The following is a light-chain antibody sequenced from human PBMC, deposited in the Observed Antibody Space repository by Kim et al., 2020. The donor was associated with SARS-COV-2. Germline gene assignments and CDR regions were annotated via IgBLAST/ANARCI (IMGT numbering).Light chain of an antibody. Sequence: AIRMTQSPSSLSASTGDRVTITCRASQGISSYLAWYQQKPGKAPKLLIYAASTLQSGVPSRFSGSGSGTDFTITISCLQSEDFATYYCQQYYSYPLTFGGGTKVEI. CDR1: QGISSY. CDR2: AAS. J-gene: IGKJ4*01. V-gene: IGKV1-8*01. CDR3: QQYYSYPLT.